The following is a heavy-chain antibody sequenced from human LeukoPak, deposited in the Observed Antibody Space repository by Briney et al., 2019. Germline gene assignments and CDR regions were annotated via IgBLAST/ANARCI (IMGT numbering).Heavy chain of an antibody. Sequence: ASVKVSCKASGYTFTGYYIHWVRQAPGQGLEWMGRINPNSGGTNYAQKFQGRVTMTRDMSISTAYMELSRLTSDDTAVYYRARDIGQQREFGMDVWGQGTTVTVSS. CDR2: INPNSGGT. CDR1: GYTFTGYY. CDR3: ARDIGQQREFGMDV. V-gene: IGHV1-2*06. J-gene: IGHJ6*02. D-gene: IGHD6-13*01.